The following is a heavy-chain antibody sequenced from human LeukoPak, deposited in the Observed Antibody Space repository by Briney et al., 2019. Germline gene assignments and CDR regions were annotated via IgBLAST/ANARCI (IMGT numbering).Heavy chain of an antibody. CDR1: GYTFTGYY. Sequence: ASVTVSCKASGYTFTGYYMHWVRQAPGQGLEWMGWINPNSGGTNYAQKFQGRVTMTRDTSISTAYMELSRLRSDDTAVYYCARDGILRLLWFGELLYPTYFDYWGQGTLVTVSS. V-gene: IGHV1-2*02. CDR2: INPNSGGT. CDR3: ARDGILRLLWFGELLYPTYFDY. D-gene: IGHD3-10*01. J-gene: IGHJ4*02.